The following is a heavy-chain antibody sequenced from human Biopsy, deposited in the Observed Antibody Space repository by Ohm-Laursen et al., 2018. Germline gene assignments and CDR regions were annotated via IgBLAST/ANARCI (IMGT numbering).Heavy chain of an antibody. D-gene: IGHD3-9*01. CDR1: GYTLTELS. Sequence: GASVKVSCKVSGYTLTELSIHWVRQTGGKGLEWMGWINPKSGGTHYLEKFRGRVTMTRDTSISTAYMEVSSLRSDDTAVYYCAIDGNDFLTDYLKIDQWGQGTLVTVSS. J-gene: IGHJ4*02. V-gene: IGHV1-2*02. CDR3: AIDGNDFLTDYLKIDQ. CDR2: INPKSGGT.